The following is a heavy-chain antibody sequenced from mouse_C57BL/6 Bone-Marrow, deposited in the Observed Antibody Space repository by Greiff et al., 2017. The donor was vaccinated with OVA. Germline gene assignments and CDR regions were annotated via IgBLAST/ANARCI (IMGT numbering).Heavy chain of an antibody. D-gene: IGHD2-4*01. Sequence: EVMLVESGEGLVKPGGSLKLSCAASGFTFSSYAMSWVRQTPEKRLEWVAYISSGGDYIYYADTVKGRFTISRDNARNTLYLQMSSLKSEDTAMYYCTRGGYDYEPFAYWGQGTLVTVSA. CDR3: TRGGYDYEPFAY. CDR1: GFTFSSYA. CDR2: ISSGGDYI. J-gene: IGHJ3*01. V-gene: IGHV5-9-1*02.